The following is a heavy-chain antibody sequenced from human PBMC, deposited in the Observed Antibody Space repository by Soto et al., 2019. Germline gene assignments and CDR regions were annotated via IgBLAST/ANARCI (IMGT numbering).Heavy chain of an antibody. J-gene: IGHJ3*02. V-gene: IGHV4-39*01. D-gene: IGHD6-19*01. Sequence: QLQLQESGPGLVKPSETLSLTCTVSGGSISSRSYYWGWIRQPPGKGLEWIATIYYSGNTYYNPSLKSRVPISVDTSKNQFSLNVNSVTAADTAVYYCARLDGLAVAGGLSAFDIWGQGTVVTVSS. CDR2: IYYSGNT. CDR3: ARLDGLAVAGGLSAFDI. CDR1: GGSISSRSYY.